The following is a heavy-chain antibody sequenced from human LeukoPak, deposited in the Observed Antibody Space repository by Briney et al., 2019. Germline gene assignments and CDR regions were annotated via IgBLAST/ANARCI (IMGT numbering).Heavy chain of an antibody. J-gene: IGHJ3*01. Sequence: GGSLRLSCAVSGLIFSSYWMSWVRQAPGKGLEWVANINQDGSEKYFVDSVKGRFTISRANAKNSLHLQMNTLRAEDTADYYCASLRVSTVRDSFDLWGKGTMFTVSS. D-gene: IGHD3-10*01. V-gene: IGHV3-7*01. CDR2: INQDGSEK. CDR3: ASLRVSTVRDSFDL. CDR1: GLIFSSYW.